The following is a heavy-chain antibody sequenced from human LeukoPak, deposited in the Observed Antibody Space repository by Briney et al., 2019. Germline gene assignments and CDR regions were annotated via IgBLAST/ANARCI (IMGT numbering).Heavy chain of an antibody. Sequence: KPSETLSLTCSVSGDSISLSFYYWGWIRHPPGKALEWIGSVYYSGTTSYNPSLKSRVTISVDMSKNHFSLRLRSVTAADTAMYYCARGTLYRGWSYYLDFWGQGSQVTVSS. J-gene: IGHJ4*02. CDR2: VYYSGTT. D-gene: IGHD6-19*01. V-gene: IGHV4-39*07. CDR1: GDSISLSFYY. CDR3: ARGTLYRGWSYYLDF.